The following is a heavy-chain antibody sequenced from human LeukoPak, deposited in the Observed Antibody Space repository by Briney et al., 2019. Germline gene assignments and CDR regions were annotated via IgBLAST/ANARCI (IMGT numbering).Heavy chain of an antibody. CDR1: GFTFSSSS. V-gene: IGHV3-21*01. D-gene: IGHD1-26*01. CDR2: ISTSSSYI. CDR3: ARGRQNSGSYSDAFDI. Sequence: GGSLRLSCAASGFTFSSSSMHWVRQAPGKGLEWGSSISTSSSYIYYADSVKGRFTISRDNAKNSLFLQMNSLRAEDTAVYYCARGRQNSGSYSDAFDIWGQGTMVTVSS. J-gene: IGHJ3*02.